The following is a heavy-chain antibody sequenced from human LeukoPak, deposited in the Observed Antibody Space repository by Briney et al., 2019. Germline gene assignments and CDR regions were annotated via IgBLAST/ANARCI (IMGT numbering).Heavy chain of an antibody. CDR3: ARATYGDFDY. D-gene: IGHD4/OR15-4a*01. CDR2: ISSSGSTI. CDR1: GFIFSSYE. V-gene: IGHV3-48*03. Sequence: PGGSLRLSCAASGFIFSSYEMNWVRQAPGKGLEWVSHISSSGSTIYYADSVKGRFTISRDNAKNSLYLQMNSLRVEDTAVYYCARATYGDFDYWGQGTLVTVSS. J-gene: IGHJ4*02.